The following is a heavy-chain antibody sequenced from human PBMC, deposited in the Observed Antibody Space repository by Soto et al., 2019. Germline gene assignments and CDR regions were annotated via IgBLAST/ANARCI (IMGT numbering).Heavy chain of an antibody. D-gene: IGHD3-22*01. V-gene: IGHV1-69*02. J-gene: IGHJ6*02. CDR2: TIPVLAIT. CDR3: GIARYDRRYLYYGMDI. CDR1: GETFSSYT. Sequence: QVQLVQSGAEVKKPGSSVKVSCKASGETFSSYTISWVRQAPGQGLEWMGRTIPVLAITDYARKLQGRVTINADTSTSTVYMELSSLRSEDTAMYYCGIARYDRRYLYYGMDIWGQGTTVTVSS.